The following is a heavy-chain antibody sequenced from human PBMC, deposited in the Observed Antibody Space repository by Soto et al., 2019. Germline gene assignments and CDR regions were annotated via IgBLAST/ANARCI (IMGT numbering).Heavy chain of an antibody. CDR1: GGSISSGGYY. D-gene: IGHD3-10*01. V-gene: IGHV4-31*03. Sequence: QVQLQESGPGLVKPSQTLSLTCTVSGGSISSGGYYWRWIRQHPGKGLEWIGYIYYSGSTYYNPALQRRVTISVETSKNRFSLKLSSVTAADTAVYYCARDSFRFGYPPPHYGMDVWCQGTTVTVSS. CDR2: IYYSGST. CDR3: ARDSFRFGYPPPHYGMDV. J-gene: IGHJ6*02.